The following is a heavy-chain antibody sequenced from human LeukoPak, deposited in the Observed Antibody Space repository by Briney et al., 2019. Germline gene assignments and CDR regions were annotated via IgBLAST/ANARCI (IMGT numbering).Heavy chain of an antibody. Sequence: SETLSLTCTVSGGSISSGGYYWSWIRQHPGKGLEWIGYIYYSGSTYYNLSLKSRVTISVDTSKNQFSLKLSSVTAADTAVYYCARDRGCSSTSCRHYYYGMDVWGKGTTVTVSS. J-gene: IGHJ6*04. CDR3: ARDRGCSSTSCRHYYYGMDV. V-gene: IGHV4-31*03. CDR2: IYYSGST. CDR1: GGSISSGGYY. D-gene: IGHD2-2*01.